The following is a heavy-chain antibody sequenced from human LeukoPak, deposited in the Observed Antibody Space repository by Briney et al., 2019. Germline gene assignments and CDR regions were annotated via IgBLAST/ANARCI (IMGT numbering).Heavy chain of an antibody. Sequence: SETLSLTCTVSGASMSDYCWSWIRQPPGKGLEWIGYIYYTGSTNYNPSLKSRVTMSVDTSKNQISLKLSSVTAADSAVYYCVRRVRYFGQNDYWGQGTLVTVSS. CDR2: IYYTGST. CDR3: VRRVRYFGQNDY. J-gene: IGHJ4*02. CDR1: GASMSDYC. D-gene: IGHD3-9*01. V-gene: IGHV4-59*08.